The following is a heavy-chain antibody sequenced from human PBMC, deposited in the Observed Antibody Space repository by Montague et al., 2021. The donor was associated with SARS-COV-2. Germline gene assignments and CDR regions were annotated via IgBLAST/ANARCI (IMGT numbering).Heavy chain of an antibody. J-gene: IGHJ4*02. V-gene: IGHV4-61*01. CDR1: GASVASGNFY. CDR2: MYYTGHT. CDR3: ARSRANVPSRPGFDY. D-gene: IGHD6-6*01. Sequence: SETLSPTRTLSGASVASGNFYWSWIRQPPEKGLEWIGYMYYTGHTNYXPPLESRVTMPVDPSKNQFSLTLTSVTAADTAVYYCARSRANVPSRPGFDYWGQGALVTVSS.